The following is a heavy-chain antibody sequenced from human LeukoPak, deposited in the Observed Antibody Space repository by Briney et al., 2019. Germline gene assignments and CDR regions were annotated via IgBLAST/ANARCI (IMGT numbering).Heavy chain of an antibody. CDR2: LNPSGGST. D-gene: IGHD2-15*01. Sequence: GASVKVSCKASGYTFTSYGISWVRQAPGQGLEWMGILNPSGGSTSYAQKFQGRVTMTRNTSISTAYMELSSLRSEDTAVYYCAYCSGGSCHCDYWGQGTLVTVSS. J-gene: IGHJ4*02. CDR3: AYCSGGSCHCDY. CDR1: GYTFTSYG. V-gene: IGHV1-8*02.